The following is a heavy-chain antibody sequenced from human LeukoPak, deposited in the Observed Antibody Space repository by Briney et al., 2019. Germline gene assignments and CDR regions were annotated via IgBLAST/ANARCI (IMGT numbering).Heavy chain of an antibody. CDR3: AKLQSDGLRTYYGMDV. V-gene: IGHV3-21*04. CDR1: GFTFSSYS. CDR2: ISSSSSYI. Sequence: PGGSLRLSCAASGFTFSSYSMNWVRQAPGKGLEWVSSISSSSSYIYYADTVMGRFTISRDNSKNTLYLQMNSLRAEDTAVYYCAKLQSDGLRTYYGMDVWGQGTTVTVSS. D-gene: IGHD4-23*01. J-gene: IGHJ6*02.